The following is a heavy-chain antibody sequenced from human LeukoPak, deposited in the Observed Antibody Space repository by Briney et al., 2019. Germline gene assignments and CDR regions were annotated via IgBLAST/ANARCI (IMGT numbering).Heavy chain of an antibody. Sequence: SETLSLTCTVSGGSISTYYWSWIRQPPGKGLEWIGYIYYSGSTNYNPSLKSRVTISVDTSKNQFSPKLSSVTAADTAVYYCARDMGAYCGGDCYSDAFDIWGQGTMVTVSS. J-gene: IGHJ3*02. CDR2: IYYSGST. D-gene: IGHD2-21*02. V-gene: IGHV4-59*12. CDR3: ARDMGAYCGGDCYSDAFDI. CDR1: GGSISTYY.